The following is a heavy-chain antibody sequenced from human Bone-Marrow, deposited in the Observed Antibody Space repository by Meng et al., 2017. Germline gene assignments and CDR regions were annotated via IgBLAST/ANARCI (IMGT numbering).Heavy chain of an antibody. CDR2: INHSGST. V-gene: IGHV4-34*01. Sequence: QVQLQQWGAGLLKPAETLSLTCAVSGASLNGYYWTWIRKPPGKGLGWIGEINHSGSTNYNPSLKSRVTISVDTSKNQFSLKLSSVTAADTAVYYCARGFHYYDNSGYYLVYWGQGTLVTVPQ. J-gene: IGHJ4*02. D-gene: IGHD3-22*01. CDR3: ARGFHYYDNSGYYLVY. CDR1: GASLNGYY.